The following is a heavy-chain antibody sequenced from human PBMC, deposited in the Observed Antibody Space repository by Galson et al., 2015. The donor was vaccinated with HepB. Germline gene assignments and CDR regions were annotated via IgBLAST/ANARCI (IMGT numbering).Heavy chain of an antibody. Sequence: SVKVSCKASGYTFTSYAMHWVRQAPGQRLEWMGWINAGNGNTKYSQKFQGRVTITRDTSASTAYMELSSLRSEDTAVYYCLFQPSSSWPYYYYGMDVWGQGTTVTVSS. D-gene: IGHD6-13*01. V-gene: IGHV1-3*01. CDR1: GYTFTSYA. J-gene: IGHJ6*02. CDR2: INAGNGNT. CDR3: LFQPSSSWPYYYYGMDV.